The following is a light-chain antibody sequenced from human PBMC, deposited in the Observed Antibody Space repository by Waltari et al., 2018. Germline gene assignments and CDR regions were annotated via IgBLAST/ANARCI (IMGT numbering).Light chain of an antibody. Sequence: SFVLTQPPSVSVAQGQTARITCGGSTIGSKSVHWFQQKPGQAPVLVVFGDKERPSGIPDRVSGSNSGNTATLTIDRVEPGDEADYYCQVWDSGSDHHVFGTGTKVTVL. CDR2: GDK. J-gene: IGLJ1*01. CDR1: TIGSKS. V-gene: IGLV3-21*02. CDR3: QVWDSGSDHHV.